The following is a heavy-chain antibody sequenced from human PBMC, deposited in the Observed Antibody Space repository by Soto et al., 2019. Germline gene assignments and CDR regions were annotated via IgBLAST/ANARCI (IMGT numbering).Heavy chain of an antibody. V-gene: IGHV4-59*02. CDR2: IYISGST. CDR1: GDSVSSYY. J-gene: IGHJ6*02. CDR3: ARGVLRYYYYGIDV. Sequence: QGELQESGPGLVKPSETLSLSCTVSGDSVSSYYWSWIRQLPGRGLEWIGYIYISGSTNYNPSLKSRVTISRDTSKNQFSLNLKSVTAADTAVYYCARGVLRYYYYGIDVWGPGTTVTVSS.